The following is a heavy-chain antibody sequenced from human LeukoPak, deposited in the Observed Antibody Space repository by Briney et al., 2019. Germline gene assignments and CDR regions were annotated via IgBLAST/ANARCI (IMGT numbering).Heavy chain of an antibody. CDR1: GGTFSSYA. V-gene: IGHV1-46*01. Sequence: ASVKVSFKASGGTFSSYAISWVRQAPGQGLEWMGIINPSGGSTTYAQKFQGRVTMTRDTSTSTVYMELSSLRSEDTAVYYCARGYGDYAYWGQGTLVTVSS. CDR3: ARGYGDYAY. J-gene: IGHJ4*02. CDR2: INPSGGST. D-gene: IGHD4-17*01.